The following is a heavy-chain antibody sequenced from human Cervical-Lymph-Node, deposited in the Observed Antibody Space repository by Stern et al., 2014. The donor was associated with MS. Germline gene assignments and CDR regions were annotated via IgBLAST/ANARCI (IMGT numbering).Heavy chain of an antibody. Sequence: QLVQPGPEVRKPGASVKVSCKASGYTFNTYGISWVRQAPGQGIEWMAWINTYNGNTQVVEKIQGRLSMTTETSKSTGYEEPTSLKSDYTAMYYCARVLYSGYDCLDYWGQGTLVTVSS. CDR3: ARVLYSGYDCLDY. D-gene: IGHD5-12*01. CDR2: INTYNGNT. CDR1: GYTFNTYG. J-gene: IGHJ4*02. V-gene: IGHV1-18*01.